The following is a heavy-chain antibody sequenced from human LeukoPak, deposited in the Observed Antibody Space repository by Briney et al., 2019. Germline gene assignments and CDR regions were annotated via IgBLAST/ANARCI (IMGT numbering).Heavy chain of an antibody. V-gene: IGHV4-34*01. CDR1: GGSFSGYY. CDR2: INHSGST. CDR3: ARESGSGYYGGDY. J-gene: IGHJ4*02. D-gene: IGHD3-22*01. Sequence: PSETLSLTCAVYGGSFSGYYWSWIRQPPGKGLEWIGEINHSGSTNYNPSLKSRVTISVDTSKNQFSLKLSSVTAADTAVYYCARESGSGYYGGDYWGQGTLVTVSS.